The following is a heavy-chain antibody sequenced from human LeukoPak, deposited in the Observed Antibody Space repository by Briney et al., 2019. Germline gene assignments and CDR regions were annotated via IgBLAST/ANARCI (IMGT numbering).Heavy chain of an antibody. D-gene: IGHD3-3*01. CDR3: ARGGRVLRFLEWLSGGAFDI. J-gene: IGHJ3*02. CDR1: GFTFSDYY. V-gene: IGHV3-11*01. CDR2: ISSSGSTI. Sequence: PGGSLRLSCAASGFTFSDYYMSWIRQAPGKGLEWVSYISSSGSTIYYADSVKGRFTISRDNAKNSLYLHMNSLRAEDTAVYYCARGGRVLRFLEWLSGGAFDIWGQGTMVTVSS.